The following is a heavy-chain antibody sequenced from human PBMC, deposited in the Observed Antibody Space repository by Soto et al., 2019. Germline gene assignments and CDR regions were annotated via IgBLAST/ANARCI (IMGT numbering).Heavy chain of an antibody. J-gene: IGHJ3*02. V-gene: IGHV3-7*01. D-gene: IGHD3-22*01. CDR3: ARDAHYYDSSGYYPDAFDI. CDR1: GFTFSSYW. CDR2: IKQDGSEK. Sequence: TGGSLRLSCASSGFTFSSYWMSWVRQAPGKGLEWVANIKQDGSEKYYVDSVKGRFTISRDNAKNSLYLQMNSLRAEDTAVYYCARDAHYYDSSGYYPDAFDIWGQGTMVTVSS.